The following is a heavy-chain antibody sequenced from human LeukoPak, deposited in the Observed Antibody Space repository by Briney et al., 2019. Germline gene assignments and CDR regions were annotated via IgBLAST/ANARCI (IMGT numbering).Heavy chain of an antibody. D-gene: IGHD2-8*02. CDR3: ARNQHWSRDI. J-gene: IGHJ4*02. CDR2: ISWNSGSI. V-gene: IGHV3-9*01. CDR1: GFTFDDYA. Sequence: GRSLRLSCAASGFTFDDYAMHWVRQAPGKGLEWVSGISWNSGSIGYADSVKGRFTISRDSAKNSLSLQMNSLRVDDTAVYYCARNQHWSRDIWGQGILVTVSS.